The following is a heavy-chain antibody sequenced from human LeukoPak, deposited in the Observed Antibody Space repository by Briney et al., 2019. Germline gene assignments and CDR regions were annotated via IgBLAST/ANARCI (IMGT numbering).Heavy chain of an antibody. D-gene: IGHD2-15*01. CDR3: ARALKYCSGGSCYLFDY. Sequence: PSETLSLTCTVSGGSISSGGYYWRWIRQHPGTGLEWIGYIYYSGSTYYNPSLKSRVTISVDTSKNQFSLKLSSVTAADTAVYYCARALKYCSGGSCYLFDYWGQGTLVTVSS. CDR2: IYYSGST. V-gene: IGHV4-31*03. J-gene: IGHJ4*02. CDR1: GGSISSGGYY.